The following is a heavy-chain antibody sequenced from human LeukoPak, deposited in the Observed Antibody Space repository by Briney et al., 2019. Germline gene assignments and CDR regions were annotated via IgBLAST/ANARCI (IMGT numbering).Heavy chain of an antibody. D-gene: IGHD6-19*01. Sequence: GGSLRLSCAASGFTFSSYGMHWVRQAPGKGLEWVAVIWYDGSNKYYADSVKGRFTISRDNPKNTLYLQMNSLRAEDTAVYYCARGSIAVAGDAFDIWGQGTMVTVSS. V-gene: IGHV3-33*01. CDR3: ARGSIAVAGDAFDI. CDR1: GFTFSSYG. CDR2: IWYDGSNK. J-gene: IGHJ3*02.